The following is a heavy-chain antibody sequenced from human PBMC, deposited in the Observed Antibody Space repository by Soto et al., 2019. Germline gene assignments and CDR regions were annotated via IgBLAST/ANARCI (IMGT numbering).Heavy chain of an antibody. D-gene: IGHD6-13*01. CDR1: GYTFTSYD. CDR2: MNPNSGNT. CDR3: AIRVWGQQLVNFDP. Sequence: QVQLVQSGAEVKKPGASVKVSCKASGYTFTSYDINWVRQATGQGLEWMGWMNPNSGNTGYAKKFQGRVTITMNTSRSTAYMELSSLRSEDTAVYYCAIRVWGQQLVNFDPWGQGPLITVSS. J-gene: IGHJ5*02. V-gene: IGHV1-8*01.